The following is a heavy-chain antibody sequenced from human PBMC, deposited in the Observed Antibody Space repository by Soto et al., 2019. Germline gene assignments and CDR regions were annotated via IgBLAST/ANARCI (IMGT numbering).Heavy chain of an antibody. CDR2: IYHTGST. Sequence: SETLSLTCTVSGGSIRTYYWTWIRQPPGKGLEWIGYIYHTGSTNYNPSLKSRVTISVDTSKNQFSLKLSSVTAADTAVYYCARSDGRYWGQGTLVTVSS. J-gene: IGHJ4*02. CDR3: ARSDGRY. CDR1: GGSIRTYY. V-gene: IGHV4-59*01.